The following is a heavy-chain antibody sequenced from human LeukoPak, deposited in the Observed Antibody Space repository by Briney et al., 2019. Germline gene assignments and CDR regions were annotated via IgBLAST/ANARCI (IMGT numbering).Heavy chain of an antibody. CDR2: IWYDGSNK. J-gene: IGHJ5*02. CDR1: GFTFSSYG. CDR3: ARDPGEMATIFWSDP. V-gene: IGHV3-33*01. Sequence: PGRSLRLSCAASGFTFSSYGMHWVRQAPGKGLEWVAVIWYDGSNKYYADSVKGRFTISRDNSKNTLYLQMNSLRAEDTAVYYCARDPGEMATIFWSDPWGQGTLVTVSS. D-gene: IGHD5-24*01.